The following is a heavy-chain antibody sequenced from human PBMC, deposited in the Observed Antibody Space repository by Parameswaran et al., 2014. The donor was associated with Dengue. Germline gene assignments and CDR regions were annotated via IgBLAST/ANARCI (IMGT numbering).Heavy chain of an antibody. V-gene: IGHV3-21*01. J-gene: IGHJ4*02. CDR3: ARGAVGGIDY. D-gene: IGHD6-19*01. Sequence: WIRQPPGKGLEWVSSISTSSSFIYYADSVKGQFTISRDNAKNSLYLQMNSLRAEDTAVYYCARGAVGGIDYWGQGTLVTVSS. CDR2: ISTSSSFI.